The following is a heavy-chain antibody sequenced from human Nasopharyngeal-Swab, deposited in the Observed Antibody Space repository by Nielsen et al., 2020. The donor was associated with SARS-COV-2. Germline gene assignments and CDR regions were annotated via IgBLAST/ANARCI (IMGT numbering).Heavy chain of an antibody. D-gene: IGHD6-13*01. V-gene: IGHV1-2*06. CDR2: ISPNSGDT. CDR3: ARDDGDVPGITGSGPPGGY. CDR1: GYTFTDYY. Sequence: ASVKVSCKASGYTFTDYYMHWVRQAPGQGLEWMGRISPNSGDTNYAQKFQGRVTVTRDTSINTAYMELSSLRSDDTAVYYCARDDGDVPGITGSGPPGGYWGQGTLVTVSS. J-gene: IGHJ4*02.